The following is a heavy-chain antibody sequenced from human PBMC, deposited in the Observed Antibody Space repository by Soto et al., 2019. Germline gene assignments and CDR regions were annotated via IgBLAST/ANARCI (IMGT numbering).Heavy chain of an antibody. CDR2: ISGSGGST. V-gene: IGHV3-23*01. D-gene: IGHD6-13*01. J-gene: IGHJ6*03. CDR3: AKGHSSSWTYYYYYYMDV. CDR1: GFTFSSYA. Sequence: PGGSLRLSCAASGFTFSSYAMTWVRQAPGKGLEWVSGISGSGGSTYYADSVKGRFTISRDNSKNTLYLQMNSLRAEDTAVYYFAKGHSSSWTYYYYYYMDVWGKGTTVTVSS.